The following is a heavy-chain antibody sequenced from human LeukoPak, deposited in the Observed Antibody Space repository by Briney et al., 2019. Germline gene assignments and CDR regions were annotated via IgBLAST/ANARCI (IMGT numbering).Heavy chain of an antibody. V-gene: IGHV1-69*01. D-gene: IGHD1-26*01. CDR1: GGTFSRYA. CDR3: AGASSKWELSF. CDR2: YIPMFGTA. J-gene: IGHJ4*02. Sequence: SVKVSCKASGGTFSRYAISWVRQAPGQGLEWMGGYIPMFGTANYAQNFQNRVTITADESTSTFSMEVSSLRPEDTAVYFCAGASSKWELSFWGQGTMVTFSS.